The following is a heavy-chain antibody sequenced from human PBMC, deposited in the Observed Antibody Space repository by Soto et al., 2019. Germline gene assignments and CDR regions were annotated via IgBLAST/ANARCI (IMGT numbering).Heavy chain of an antibody. CDR2: ISGSGGST. CDR1: GFTFSSYA. CDR3: AKDLHIVLMVYAFDY. J-gene: IGHJ4*02. Sequence: GGSLRLSCAASGFTFSSYAMSWVRQAPGKGLEWVSAISGSGGSTYYADSVKGRFTIYRDNSKNTLYLQMNSLRAEDTAVYYCAKDLHIVLMVYAFDYWGQGTLVTVSS. V-gene: IGHV3-23*01. D-gene: IGHD2-8*01.